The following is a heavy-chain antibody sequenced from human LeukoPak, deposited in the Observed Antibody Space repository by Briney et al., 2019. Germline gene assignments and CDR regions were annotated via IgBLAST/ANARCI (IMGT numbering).Heavy chain of an antibody. J-gene: IGHJ4*02. V-gene: IGHV1-18*01. CDR1: GYTFTSYG. CDR2: ISAYSGNT. Sequence: GASVKVSCKASGYTFTSYGISWVRQAPGQGLEWMGWISAYSGNTNYAQKLQGRVTMTTDTSTSTAYMELRSLRSDDTAVYYCARDRYYYDSSGYYPLFDYWGQGTLVTVSS. CDR3: ARDRYYYDSSGYYPLFDY. D-gene: IGHD3-22*01.